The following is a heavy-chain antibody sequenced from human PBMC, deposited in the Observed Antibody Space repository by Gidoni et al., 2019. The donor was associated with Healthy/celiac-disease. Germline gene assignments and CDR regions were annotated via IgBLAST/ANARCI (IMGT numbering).Heavy chain of an antibody. D-gene: IGHD5-18*01. V-gene: IGHV1-3*01. CDR1: GYTFTSYA. Sequence: QVQLVQSGAEVKKPGASVKVSCKASGYTFTSYALHWVRQAPGQRLEWMGWINAGNGNTKYSQKFQGRVTITRDTSASTAYMELSSLRSEDTAVYYCAREGVRTRERGYSYGYYYYYGMDVWGQGTTVTVSS. CDR2: INAGNGNT. J-gene: IGHJ6*02. CDR3: AREGVRTRERGYSYGYYYYYGMDV.